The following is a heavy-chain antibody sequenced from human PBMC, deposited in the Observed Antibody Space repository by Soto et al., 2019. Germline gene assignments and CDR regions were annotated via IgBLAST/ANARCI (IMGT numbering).Heavy chain of an antibody. V-gene: IGHV3-23*01. CDR3: AKVFSGYSGYIKS. J-gene: IGHJ5*02. Sequence: PVGSLRLSCATSGCTFTNYAMTCVRECPGKGLEWVSSISGSGVSTYFADSVRGRFTISRDNSKNTLYLHMNSLRAEDTAVYYCAKVFSGYSGYIKSWGQGTLVTVSS. D-gene: IGHD5-12*01. CDR1: GCTFTNYA. CDR2: ISGSGVST.